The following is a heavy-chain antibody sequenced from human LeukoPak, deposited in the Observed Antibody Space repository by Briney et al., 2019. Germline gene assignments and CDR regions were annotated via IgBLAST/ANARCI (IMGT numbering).Heavy chain of an antibody. CDR2: TYYSGST. J-gene: IGHJ4*02. D-gene: IGHD1-26*01. CDR1: GGSISRGNW. CDR3: ARLASGSYGPLTPFDY. V-gene: IGHV4-4*02. Sequence: SETLSLTCAVSGGSISRGNWWSWVRQPPGKGLEWIGDTYYSGSTNYNPSLKSRVTISVDTSKNQFSLRLSSVTAADTAVYYSARLASGSYGPLTPFDYWGQGTLVTVSS.